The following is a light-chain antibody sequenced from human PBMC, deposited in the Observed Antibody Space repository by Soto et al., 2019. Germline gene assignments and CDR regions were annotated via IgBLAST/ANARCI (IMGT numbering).Light chain of an antibody. J-gene: IGKJ1*01. Sequence: DIQMTQSPSILSASVGDRVTITCRASQSISSWLAWYQQKPGKAPNLLIHKASHLESGVPSRFSGSGSGTEFTLTISSLQPDDFATYYCQHYNSYPWTFGHGTKVDIK. V-gene: IGKV1-5*03. CDR1: QSISSW. CDR2: KAS. CDR3: QHYNSYPWT.